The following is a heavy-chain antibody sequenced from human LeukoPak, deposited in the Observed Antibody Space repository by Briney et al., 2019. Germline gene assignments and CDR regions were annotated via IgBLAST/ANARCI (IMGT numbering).Heavy chain of an antibody. Sequence: SETLSLTCTVSGDSISSGDYYWSWIRQPPGKGLEWIGYIYYSGSTNYNPSLKSRVTISVDTSKNQSSLKLSSVTAADTAVYYCARVKRITMVRGVWNWYFDLWGRGTLVTVSS. CDR2: IYYSGST. V-gene: IGHV4-61*08. J-gene: IGHJ2*01. D-gene: IGHD3-10*01. CDR1: GDSISSGDYY. CDR3: ARVKRITMVRGVWNWYFDL.